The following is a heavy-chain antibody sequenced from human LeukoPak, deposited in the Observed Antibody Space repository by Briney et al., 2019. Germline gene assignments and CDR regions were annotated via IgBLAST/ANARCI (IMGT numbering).Heavy chain of an antibody. CDR2: INGSGGRT. D-gene: IGHD4-11*01. V-gene: IGHV3-23*01. Sequence: GGSLRLSCAASGFTFSSYAMSWVRQAPGKGLEWVSSINGSGGRTYYADSVKGRFTISRDNSKNTLYLQMNSLRAEDTALYYWANPPKVTTFHKWGQGTLVTVSS. CDR3: ANPPKVTTFHK. CDR1: GFTFSSYA. J-gene: IGHJ4*02.